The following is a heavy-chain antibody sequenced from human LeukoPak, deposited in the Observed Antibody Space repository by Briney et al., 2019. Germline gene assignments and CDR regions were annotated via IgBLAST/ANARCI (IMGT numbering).Heavy chain of an antibody. CDR3: ARGSSNGFDV. J-gene: IGHJ3*01. CDR1: GFTFSSSW. V-gene: IGHV3-7*05. Sequence: AGPLRLSCAGSGFTFSSSWMSWVRQAPGKGLKWVASIKADGSEKYYVDSVEGRLTISRDNATNSLSLQMNSLRAEDTAVYYCARGSSNGFDVWGQGTMVTVSA. D-gene: IGHD3-10*01. CDR2: IKADGSEK.